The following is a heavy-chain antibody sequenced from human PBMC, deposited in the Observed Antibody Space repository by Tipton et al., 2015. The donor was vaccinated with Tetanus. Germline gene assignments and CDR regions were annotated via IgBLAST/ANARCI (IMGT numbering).Heavy chain of an antibody. D-gene: IGHD3-3*01. CDR1: GGSFSAYY. CDR3: ARANYNFPKKGPFDS. V-gene: IGHV4-34*01. Sequence: TLSLTCAVYGGSFSAYYWSWIRQSPGKGLEWIGEINHSGSTTYSPSFKSRVTISVDTPKNQISLKLTSVTAADTAVYYCARANYNFPKKGPFDSWGQGTLVIVSS. CDR2: INHSGST. J-gene: IGHJ4*02.